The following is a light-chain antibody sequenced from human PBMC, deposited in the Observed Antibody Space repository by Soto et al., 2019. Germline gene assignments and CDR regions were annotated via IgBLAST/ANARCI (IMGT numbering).Light chain of an antibody. Sequence: DIQMTQSPSSLSASVGDRVTITCRASQGITNRLAWYQQKPGRAPKLRIYEASSLQSGVPSRISGSRSGTDFTLTISSLQPEDFAAYYCQQANSFPITFGQGTRLEIK. CDR1: QGITNR. CDR3: QQANSFPIT. J-gene: IGKJ5*01. CDR2: EAS. V-gene: IGKV1D-12*01.